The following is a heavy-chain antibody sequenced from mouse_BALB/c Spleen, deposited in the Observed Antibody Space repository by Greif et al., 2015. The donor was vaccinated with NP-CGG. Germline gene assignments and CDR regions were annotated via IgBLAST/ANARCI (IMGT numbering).Heavy chain of an antibody. CDR2: IDPENGDT. V-gene: IGHV14-4*02. Sequence: EVKLVESGAELVRSGASVKLSCTASGFNIKDYYMHWVKQRPEQGLEWIGWIDPENGDTEYAPKFQGKATMTADTSSNTAYLQLSSLTSEDTAVYYCNANYGSSWGYWGQGTTLTVSS. J-gene: IGHJ2*01. CDR3: NANYGSSWGY. CDR1: GFNIKDYY. D-gene: IGHD1-1*01.